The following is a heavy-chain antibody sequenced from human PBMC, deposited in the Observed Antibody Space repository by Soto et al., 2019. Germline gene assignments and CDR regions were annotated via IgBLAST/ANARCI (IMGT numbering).Heavy chain of an antibody. CDR3: ARGGSESDY. J-gene: IGHJ4*02. Sequence: EVQLVESGGGLVQPGGSLRLSCAASGFTFSTYWMTWVRQAPGKGLEWVANIKEDGSDKNYVDSVKGRFTISRVNAKNSLYLQMNSLRVEDTALYYCARGGSESDYWGQGTLVIVSS. CDR2: IKEDGSDK. V-gene: IGHV3-7*01. CDR1: GFTFSTYW.